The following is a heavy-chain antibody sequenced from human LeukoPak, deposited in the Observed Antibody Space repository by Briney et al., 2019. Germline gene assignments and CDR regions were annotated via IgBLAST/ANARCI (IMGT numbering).Heavy chain of an antibody. D-gene: IGHD2-21*01. CDR3: AKDTGDEFSVGLDV. V-gene: IGHV3-9*01. J-gene: IGHJ6*02. CDR1: GFTFDDYA. CDR2: ISWNSGSI. Sequence: GRSLRLSCAASGFTFDDYAMHWVRQAPGKGLEWVSGISWNSGSIGYADSVKGRFTISRDNAKNSLYLQMNSLRAEDTALYYCAKDTGDEFSVGLDVWGRGTTVTASS.